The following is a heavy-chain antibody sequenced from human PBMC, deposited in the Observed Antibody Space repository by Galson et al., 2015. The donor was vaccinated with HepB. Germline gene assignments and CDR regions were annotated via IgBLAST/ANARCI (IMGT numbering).Heavy chain of an antibody. CDR2: IVPVFRTA. CDR3: ARGGDSGNGYYYYYYYYMDV. V-gene: IGHV1-69*01. J-gene: IGHJ6*03. CDR1: GGSFSTYA. Sequence: SCKASGGSFSTYAFSWVRQAPGQGLEWMGGIVPVFRTADYAQQFQGRVTIIADESTSTVYMELSSLRSEDTAIYYCARGGDSGNGYYYYYYYYMDVWGKGTTVTVSS. D-gene: IGHD5-12*01.